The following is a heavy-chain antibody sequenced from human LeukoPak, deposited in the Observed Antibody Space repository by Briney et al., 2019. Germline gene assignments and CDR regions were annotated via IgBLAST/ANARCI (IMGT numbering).Heavy chain of an antibody. D-gene: IGHD3-10*02. CDR2: ISFDGTNQ. CDR3: AELGITMIGGV. V-gene: IGHV3-30*18. J-gene: IGHJ6*04. Sequence: GGSLRLSCATSGFTFKNYGIHWVRQVPGKGLEWVAVISFDGTNQYYADSVKGRFTISRDNSKNTLYLQMNTLRPEDTAVYYCAELGITMIGGVWGKGTTVTISS. CDR1: GFTFKNYG.